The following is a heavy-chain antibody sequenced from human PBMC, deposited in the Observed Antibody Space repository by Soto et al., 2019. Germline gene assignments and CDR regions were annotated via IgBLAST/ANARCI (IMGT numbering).Heavy chain of an antibody. CDR1: GGTFSSYT. D-gene: IGHD3-10*01. CDR2: IIPILGIA. CDR3: ARVAGLWFGELHEFDGFDY. J-gene: IGHJ4*02. V-gene: IGHV1-69*02. Sequence: GASMKVSCKASGGTFSSYTISWVRQAPGQGLEWMGRIIPILGIANYAQKFQGRVTITADKSTSTAYMELSSLRSEDTAVYYCARVAGLWFGELHEFDGFDYWGQGTLVTVSS.